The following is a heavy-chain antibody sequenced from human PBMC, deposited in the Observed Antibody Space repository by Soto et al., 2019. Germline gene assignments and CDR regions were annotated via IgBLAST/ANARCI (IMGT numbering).Heavy chain of an antibody. J-gene: IGHJ6*02. CDR2: IYYSGST. CDR3: ARGHSGSYRTGEGFYYGMDV. D-gene: IGHD1-26*01. V-gene: IGHV4-59*01. Sequence: QVQLQESGPGLVKPSETLSLTCTVSGGSISSYYWSWIRQPPGKGLEWIGYIYYSGSTNYNPSLKSRVTISVDTSTNQFSLELGSVSAADTAVYYCARGHSGSYRTGEGFYYGMDVWGQGTTVTVSS. CDR1: GGSISSYY.